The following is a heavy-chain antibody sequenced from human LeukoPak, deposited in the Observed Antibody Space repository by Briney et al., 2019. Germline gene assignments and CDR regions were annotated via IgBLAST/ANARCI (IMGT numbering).Heavy chain of an antibody. D-gene: IGHD1-14*01. J-gene: IGHJ6*03. V-gene: IGHV3-9*01. Sequence: QTGGSLRLSCAASGFDFDNYAMHWVRQAPGKGLEWVSGISWNSDNIAYADSVKGRFTISRDSAKNSLYLQMNSLRPDDTALYYCTKSIASQSGVVDVWGKGTTVTVSS. CDR2: ISWNSDNI. CDR3: TKSIASQSGVVDV. CDR1: GFDFDNYA.